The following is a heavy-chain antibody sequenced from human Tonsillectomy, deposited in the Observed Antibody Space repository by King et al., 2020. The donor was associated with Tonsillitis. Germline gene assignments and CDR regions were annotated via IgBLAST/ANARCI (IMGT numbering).Heavy chain of an antibody. CDR3: TRVRTVGFDAFDI. V-gene: IGHV3-74*01. CDR2: IKRDGSST. D-gene: IGHD1/OR15-1a*01. J-gene: IGHJ3*02. Sequence: VQLVESGGGLVQPGGSLRLSCSASGFTFSSYWMHWVRQAPGKGLVGVSRIKRDGSSTSYADSVKGRFTISRDNAKNTLYLQMKSLRAEDTAVYFCTRVRTVGFDAFDIWGQGTMVTVSS. CDR1: GFTFSSYW.